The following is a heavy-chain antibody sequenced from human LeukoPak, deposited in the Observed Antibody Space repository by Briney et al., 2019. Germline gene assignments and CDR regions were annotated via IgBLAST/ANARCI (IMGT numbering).Heavy chain of an antibody. V-gene: IGHV5-51*01. J-gene: IGHJ4*02. CDR3: ARRPSVVTATADDY. CDR1: GYSFTYW. Sequence: GESLKISCKGSGYSFTYWIGWVRQMPGKGLEWMGIIYPGDSDTRYSPSFQGQVTISADKSISTAYLQWSSLKTSDTAMYYCARRPSVVTATADDYWGQGTLVTVSS. CDR2: IYPGDSDT. D-gene: IGHD2-15*01.